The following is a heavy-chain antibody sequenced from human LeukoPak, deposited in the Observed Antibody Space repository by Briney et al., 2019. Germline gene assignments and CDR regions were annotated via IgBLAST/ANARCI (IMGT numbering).Heavy chain of an antibody. V-gene: IGHV3-23*01. Sequence: PGGSLRLSCAASGFTFSSYAMSWVRQAPGKGLEWVSAISGSGGSTYYADSVKGRFTISRDNSKNTLYLQMNSLRAEDTAVYYCAKHGDIVVAPAASRYFQHWGQGTLVTVSS. CDR3: AKHGDIVVAPAASRYFQH. J-gene: IGHJ1*01. D-gene: IGHD2-2*01. CDR1: GFTFSSYA. CDR2: ISGSGGST.